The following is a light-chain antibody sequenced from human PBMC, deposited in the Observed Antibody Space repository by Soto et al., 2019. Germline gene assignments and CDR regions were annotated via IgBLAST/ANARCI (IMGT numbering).Light chain of an antibody. CDR3: QQASSLPHT. CDR1: QGISTW. Sequence: DIQMTQSPSSVSASVGDRVTITCRASQGISTWLVWYQQKPGKVPKLLIYGASSLQTGVPSRFSGSGSGTDFTLTISSLQAEDFATYYCQQASSLPHTFGQGTKLEIK. J-gene: IGKJ2*01. CDR2: GAS. V-gene: IGKV1-12*01.